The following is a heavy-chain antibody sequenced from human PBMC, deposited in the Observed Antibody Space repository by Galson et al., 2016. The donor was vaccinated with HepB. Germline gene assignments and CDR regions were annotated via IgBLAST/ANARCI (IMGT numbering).Heavy chain of an antibody. CDR2: ISGSGRPI. Sequence: LRLSCAASGFAFSDYYMNWIRQTPGQGLEWVSYISGSGRPIYYADSVKGRFTLSRDNAKHLLFLQMNNLKDEDTAVYYSAREWVVGATDYYDGMDFWGQGTTVTVSS. J-gene: IGHJ6*02. D-gene: IGHD1-26*01. V-gene: IGHV3-11*01. CDR3: AREWVVGATDYYDGMDF. CDR1: GFAFSDYY.